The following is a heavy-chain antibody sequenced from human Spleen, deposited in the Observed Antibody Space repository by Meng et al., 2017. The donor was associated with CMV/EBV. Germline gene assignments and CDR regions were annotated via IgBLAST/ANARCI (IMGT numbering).Heavy chain of an antibody. CDR3: ARGRRSIFGVVIPRFDP. D-gene: IGHD3-3*01. CDR2: IYHSGST. J-gene: IGHJ5*02. V-gene: IGHV4-38-2*02. Sequence: SETLSLTCTVSGYSISSGYYWGWIRQPPGKGLEWIGSIYHSGSTYYNPSLKSRVAFSLDTSKNQFSLKLSSVTAADTAVYYCARGRRSIFGVVIPRFDPWGQGTLVTVSS. CDR1: GYSISSGYY.